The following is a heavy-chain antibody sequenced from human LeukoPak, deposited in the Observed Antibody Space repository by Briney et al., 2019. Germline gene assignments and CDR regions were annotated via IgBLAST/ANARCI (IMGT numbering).Heavy chain of an antibody. CDR2: IYTSGST. Sequence: SETLSLTCTVSGGSISSYYWSWIRQPAGKGLEWIGRIYTSGSTNYNPSLKSRVTMSVDTSKNQFSLKLNSVTAADTAVYYCARDSQIRLLLNDYDVFDVWGQGTVVTVSS. J-gene: IGHJ3*01. CDR3: ARDSQIRLLLNDYDVFDV. V-gene: IGHV4-4*07. D-gene: IGHD2-21*02. CDR1: GGSISSYY.